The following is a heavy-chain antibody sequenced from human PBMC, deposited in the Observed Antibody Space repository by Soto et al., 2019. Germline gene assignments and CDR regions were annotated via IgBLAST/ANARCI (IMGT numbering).Heavy chain of an antibody. V-gene: IGHV4-39*01. CDR1: GGSISSSSYY. Sequence: QLQLQESGPGLVKPSETLSLTCTVSGGSISSSSYYWGWIRQPPGKGLEWIGSIYYSGSTYYNPSLKSRVTISVDTSKNQFSLKLSSVTAADTAVYYCCSLEWLLPYYYYYGMDVWGQGTTVTVSS. CDR3: CSLEWLLPYYYYYGMDV. J-gene: IGHJ6*02. CDR2: IYYSGST. D-gene: IGHD3-3*01.